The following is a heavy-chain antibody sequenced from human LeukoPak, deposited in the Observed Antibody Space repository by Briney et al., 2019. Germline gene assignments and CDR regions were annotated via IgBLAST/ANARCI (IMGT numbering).Heavy chain of an antibody. CDR1: GGSFSGYY. Sequence: SETLSLTCAVYGGSFSGYYWSWIRQPPGKGLEWIGEINHSGSTNYNPSLKGRVTISVDTSKNQFSLKLSSMTAADTAVYYCARVRRRTHGIFDYWGQGTLVTVSS. J-gene: IGHJ4*02. CDR2: INHSGST. V-gene: IGHV4-34*01. D-gene: IGHD2-15*01. CDR3: ARVRRRTHGIFDY.